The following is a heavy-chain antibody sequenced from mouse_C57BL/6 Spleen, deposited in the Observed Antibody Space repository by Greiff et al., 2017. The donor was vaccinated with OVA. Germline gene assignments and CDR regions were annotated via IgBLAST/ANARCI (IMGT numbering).Heavy chain of an antibody. V-gene: IGHV3-6*01. CDR3: ARGNYGSSYVAWFAY. Sequence: EVQLQQSGPGLVKPSQSLSLTCSVTGYSITSGYYWNWIRQFPGNKLEWMGYISYDGSNNYNPSLKNRISITRDTSKNQFFLKLNSVTTEDTATYYCARGNYGSSYVAWFAYWGQGTLVTVSA. D-gene: IGHD1-1*01. J-gene: IGHJ3*01. CDR1: GYSITSGYY. CDR2: ISYDGSN.